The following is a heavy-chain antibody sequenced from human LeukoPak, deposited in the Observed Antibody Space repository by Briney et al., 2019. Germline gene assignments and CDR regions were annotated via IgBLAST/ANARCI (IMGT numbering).Heavy chain of an antibody. CDR2: INPSGGST. CDR1: GYTFTSYY. V-gene: IGHV1-46*01. CDR3: ARAPVGGYDYFDY. J-gene: IGHJ4*02. Sequence: GASVKVSCKASGYTFTSYYMHWVRQAPGQGLEWMGKINPSGGSTSYAQKFQGRVTMTRDTSASTVYMELSSLRSEDTAVYYCARAPVGGYDYFDYWGQGTLVTVSS. D-gene: IGHD5-12*01.